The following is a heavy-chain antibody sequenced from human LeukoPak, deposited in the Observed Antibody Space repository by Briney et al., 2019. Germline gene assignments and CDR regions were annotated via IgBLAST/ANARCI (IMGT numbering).Heavy chain of an antibody. CDR3: ARDRDDGDHCSIDY. D-gene: IGHD4-17*01. CDR2: ISSSSSYK. CDR1: GFTFSSYS. J-gene: IGHJ4*02. Sequence: GGSLRLSCAASGFTFSSYSMNWVRQAPGKGLEWVSSISSSSSYKYYADSVKGRFTISRDNAKDSLYLQMNSLRAEDTAVYYCARDRDDGDHCSIDYWGQGTLVTVSS. V-gene: IGHV3-21*01.